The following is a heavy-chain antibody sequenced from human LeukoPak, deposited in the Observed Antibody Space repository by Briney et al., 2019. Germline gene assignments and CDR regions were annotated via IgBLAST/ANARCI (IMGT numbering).Heavy chain of an antibody. CDR3: AREVGGDFDALDY. D-gene: IGHD4-17*01. CDR2: IFHSGST. CDR1: SGSISSGNW. Sequence: SGTLSLTCAVSSGSISSGNWWSWVRPPPGEGLQWIGEIFHSGSTNYNPSLKSRVTISVDNSKNQLSLTLTSVTAADTAVYYCAREVGGDFDALDYWGQGTLVTVSS. V-gene: IGHV4-4*02. J-gene: IGHJ4*02.